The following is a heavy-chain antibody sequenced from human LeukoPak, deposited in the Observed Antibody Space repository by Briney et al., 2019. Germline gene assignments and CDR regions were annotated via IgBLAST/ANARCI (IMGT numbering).Heavy chain of an antibody. V-gene: IGHV3-66*01. Sequence: GGSLRLSCAASGFTVSSNYMSWVRQAPGKGLEWVSVIYSGGSTYYADSVKGRFTISRDNSKNTLYLQMNSLRAEDTAVYYCAIPGVTISSPSRLDYWGQGTLVTVSS. J-gene: IGHJ4*02. CDR1: GFTVSSNY. CDR3: AIPGVTISSPSRLDY. CDR2: IYSGGST. D-gene: IGHD3-9*01.